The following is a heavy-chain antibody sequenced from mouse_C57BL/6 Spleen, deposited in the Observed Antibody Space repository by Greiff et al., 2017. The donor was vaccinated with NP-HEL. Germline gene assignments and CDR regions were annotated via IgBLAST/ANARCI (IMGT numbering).Heavy chain of an antibody. CDR2: IYPGGGYT. J-gene: IGHJ1*03. CDR1: GYTFTNYW. CDR3: ARSPYYYGSSCWCFDV. V-gene: IGHV1-63*01. Sequence: VQLQQSGAELVRPGTSVKMSCKASGYTFTNYWIGWAKQRPGHGLEWIGDIYPGGGYTNYNEKFKGKATLTADKSSSTAYMQFSSLTSEDSAIYYCARSPYYYGSSCWCFDVWGTGTTVTVSS. D-gene: IGHD1-1*01.